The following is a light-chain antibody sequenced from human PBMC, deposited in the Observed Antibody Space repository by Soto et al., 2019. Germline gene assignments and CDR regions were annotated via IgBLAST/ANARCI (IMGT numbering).Light chain of an antibody. CDR2: DAS. CDR3: QQYHNYPVT. J-gene: IGKJ4*01. CDR1: QDISNH. V-gene: IGKV1-16*02. Sequence: DIQMTQSPSSLSASVGDRVTITCLASQDISNHLAWFQQKPGKAPKSQIYDASSLQSGVPSNFSGSASGTDFTLTISSLQPEDCATYYCQQYHNYPVTFGGGTKVEL.